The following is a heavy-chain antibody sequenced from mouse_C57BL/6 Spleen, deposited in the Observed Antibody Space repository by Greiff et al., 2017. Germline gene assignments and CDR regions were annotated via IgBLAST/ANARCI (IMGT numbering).Heavy chain of an antibody. CDR3: AIYYGNNYYAMDY. CDR2: IGPGSGST. J-gene: IGHJ4*01. Sequence: QVQLQQSGAELVKPGASVKISCKASGYTFTDYYINWVKQRPGQGLEWIGKIGPGSGSTYYNEKFKGKATLTADKSSSTAYMQLSSLTSEDSAVYCCAIYYGNNYYAMDYWGQGTSVTVSS. CDR1: GYTFTDYY. V-gene: IGHV1-77*01. D-gene: IGHD2-1*01.